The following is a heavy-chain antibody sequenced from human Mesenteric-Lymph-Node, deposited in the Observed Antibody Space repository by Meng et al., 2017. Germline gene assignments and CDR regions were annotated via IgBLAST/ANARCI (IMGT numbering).Heavy chain of an antibody. CDR2: IHHSGTT. D-gene: IGHD2-2*02. Sequence: QVQLQESGPGLVKPSETLSLTCAVSGGSISTSDWWTWVRQNPGKGLEWIGEIHHSGTTSYNPSLKSRVTMSVDKSKNQFSLKLSSVTAADTAVYYCVRYHYTHPFDYWGQGTLVTVSS. CDR1: GGSISTSDW. J-gene: IGHJ4*02. V-gene: IGHV4-4*02. CDR3: VRYHYTHPFDY.